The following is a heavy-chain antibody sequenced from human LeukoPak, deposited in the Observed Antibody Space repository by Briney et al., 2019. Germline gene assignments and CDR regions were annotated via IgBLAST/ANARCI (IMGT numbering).Heavy chain of an antibody. CDR2: IYTSGST. V-gene: IGHV4-61*02. Sequence: SQTLSLTCTVSGGSISSGSYYWSWIRQPAGKGLEWIGRIYTSGSTNYNPSLKSRVTISVDTSKNQFSLKLSSVTAADTAVYYCARHNRELLTLDYWGQGTLVTVSS. CDR1: GGSISSGSYY. CDR3: ARHNRELLTLDY. D-gene: IGHD1-26*01. J-gene: IGHJ4*02.